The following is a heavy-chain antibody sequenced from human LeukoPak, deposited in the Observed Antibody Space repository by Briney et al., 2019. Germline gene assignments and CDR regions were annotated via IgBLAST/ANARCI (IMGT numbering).Heavy chain of an antibody. J-gene: IGHJ4*02. V-gene: IGHV3-23*01. CDR1: GFIFSSFA. CDR2: ISGSGGGT. D-gene: IGHD6-19*01. Sequence: GGSLRLSCAASGFIFSSFAMSWVRQAPGKGLEWVSAISGSGGGTFYADSVKGRFTISRDNSKNTLYLQMNSLRAEDTAVYYCAKYSGFFDHWGQGTLVTVSS. CDR3: AKYSGFFDH.